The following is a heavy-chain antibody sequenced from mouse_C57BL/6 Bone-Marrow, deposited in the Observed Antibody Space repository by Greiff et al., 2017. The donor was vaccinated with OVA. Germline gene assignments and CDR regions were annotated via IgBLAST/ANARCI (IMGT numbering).Heavy chain of an antibody. Sequence: EVKVVESGEGLVKPGGSLKLSCAASGFTFSSYAMSWVRQTPEKRLEWVAYISSGGDYIYYADTVKGRFTISRDNARNTLYLQMSSLKSEDTDMYYCTRESLYDYDYAMDYWGQGTSVTVSS. CDR3: TRESLYDYDYAMDY. V-gene: IGHV5-9-1*02. J-gene: IGHJ4*01. CDR1: GFTFSSYA. D-gene: IGHD2-4*01. CDR2: ISSGGDYI.